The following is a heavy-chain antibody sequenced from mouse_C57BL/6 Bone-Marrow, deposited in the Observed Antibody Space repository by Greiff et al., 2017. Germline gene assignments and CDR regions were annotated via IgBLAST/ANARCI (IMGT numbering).Heavy chain of an antibody. CDR1: GFSLTSYG. V-gene: IGHV2-6*03. D-gene: IGHD2-4*01. J-gene: IGHJ4*01. CDR2: IWSDGST. Sequence: VMLVESGPGLVAPSQSLSITCTVSGFSLTSYGVHWVRQPPGKGLEWLVVIWSDGSTTYNSALKSRLSISKDNSKSQVFLKMNSLQTDDTAMYYCARLDDYGEGYAMDYWGQGTSVTVSA. CDR3: ARLDDYGEGYAMDY.